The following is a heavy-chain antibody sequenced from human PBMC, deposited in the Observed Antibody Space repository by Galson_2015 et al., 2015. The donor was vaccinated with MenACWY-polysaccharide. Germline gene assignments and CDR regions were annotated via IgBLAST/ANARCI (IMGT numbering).Heavy chain of an antibody. J-gene: IGHJ4*02. D-gene: IGHD6-6*01. CDR1: GGSFSGYY. V-gene: IGHV4-34*01. Sequence: ETLSLTCAVYGGSFSGYYWSWIRQPPVKGLEWVGEINHSGSTNYNTSLKSRVTISVDTSKNQFSLKLSSVTAADTAGYYCARRRSSSSGRSHGYYFDYWGQGTLVTVSS. CDR3: ARRRSSSSGRSHGYYFDY. CDR2: INHSGST.